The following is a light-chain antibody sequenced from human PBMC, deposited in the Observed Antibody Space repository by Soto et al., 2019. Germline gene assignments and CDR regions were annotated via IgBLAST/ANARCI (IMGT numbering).Light chain of an antibody. CDR3: SSYTSSSIAYV. J-gene: IGLJ1*01. V-gene: IGLV2-14*01. Sequence: QSALTQPASVSGSPVQSITISCTGTSSDVGGYNYVSWYQQHPGKAPKLMIYEVSNRPSGVSNRFSGSKSGNTASLTISGLQAEDEADYYCSSYTSSSIAYVFGTGTKLTVL. CDR2: EVS. CDR1: SSDVGGYNY.